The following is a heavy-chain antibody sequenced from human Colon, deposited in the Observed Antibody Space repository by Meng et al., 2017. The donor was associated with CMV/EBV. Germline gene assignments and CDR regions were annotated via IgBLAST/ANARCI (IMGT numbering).Heavy chain of an antibody. J-gene: IGHJ5*02. V-gene: IGHV3-30*02. CDR3: VKDRPEILGLDP. CDR2: IGYGDGRAK. D-gene: IGHD1-14*01. CDR1: GFPFRNFA. Sequence: GESLKISCAASGFPFRNFAMHWVRQAPGKGLQWVAYIGYGDGRAKYYVDSMRGRFTISRDNSKNMVYLQMNSLRSEDTAVYYCVKDRPEILGLDPWGQGTLVTVS.